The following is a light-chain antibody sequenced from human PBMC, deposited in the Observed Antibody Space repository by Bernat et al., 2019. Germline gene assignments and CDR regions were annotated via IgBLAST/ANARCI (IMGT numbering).Light chain of an antibody. J-gene: IGKJ1*01. V-gene: IGKV2D-29*01. CDR2: EVS. Sequence: DIELTQTPLSLPVTPGQPASISCKSSRTLLHSNGKTFLSWYLQRPGQPPRLLIYEVSTRFSGVPDRFSGSGSGTHFTLKISRVEADDVGIYYCMKSMELPPTFGQGTKVEVK. CDR3: MKSMELPPT. CDR1: RTLLHSNGKTF.